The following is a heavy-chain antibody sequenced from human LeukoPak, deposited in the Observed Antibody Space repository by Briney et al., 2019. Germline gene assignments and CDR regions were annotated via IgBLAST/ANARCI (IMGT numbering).Heavy chain of an antibody. V-gene: IGHV3-23*01. CDR1: GFTFSTYA. CDR2: ISGSGDST. J-gene: IGHJ3*02. D-gene: IGHD2-15*01. CDR3: AKTPTTSTPQDAFDI. Sequence: GGSLRLSCAASGFTFSTYAMSWVRQAPGKGLGWVSAISGSGDSTYYGDSVKGRFTISRDNSKNTLYLQMNSLRAEDTAVYYCAKTPTTSTPQDAFDIWGQGTMVTVSS.